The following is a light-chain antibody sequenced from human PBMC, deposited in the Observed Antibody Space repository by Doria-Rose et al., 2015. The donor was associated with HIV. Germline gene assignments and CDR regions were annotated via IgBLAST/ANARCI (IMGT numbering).Light chain of an antibody. J-gene: IGKJ3*01. CDR2: WVS. CDR3: QQYYDTPS. Sequence: TQSPESLGMSLGERATLNCKSNQSLLYTSKNYLAWYQQKPGQPPKLLTYWVSTRQSGVPARFSGSGSGTDFTLTISSLEAEDVAVYYCQQYYDTPSFGPGTTVDIK. CDR1: QSLLYTSKNY. V-gene: IGKV4-1*01.